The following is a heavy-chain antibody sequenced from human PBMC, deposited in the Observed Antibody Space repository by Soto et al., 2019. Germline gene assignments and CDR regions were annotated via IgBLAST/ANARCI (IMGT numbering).Heavy chain of an antibody. CDR2: ISYDGSNK. J-gene: IGHJ4*02. V-gene: IGHV3-30*03. CDR1: GFTFSSYG. CDR3: VGGYYVGDD. Sequence: QVQLVESGGGVVQPGRSLRLSCAASGFTFSSYGMHWVRQAPGKGLQWVAVISYDGSNKYYADSVKGRFTISRDNSKNTLYLQMNNLRAEDTAVYYCVGGYYVGDDWGQGTLVTVSS. D-gene: IGHD3-22*01.